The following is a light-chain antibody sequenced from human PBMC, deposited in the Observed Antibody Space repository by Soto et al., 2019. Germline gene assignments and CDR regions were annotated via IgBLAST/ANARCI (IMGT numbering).Light chain of an antibody. J-gene: IGLJ1*01. Sequence: QSALTQPPSASGSPGQSVTISCTGTSSDVGGYNDVSLYQQHPGKAPKLIIYEVSKRPSGVPDRFSGSKSGNTASLTVSGLQAEDESYYYCSSFVGRFPSVFGTGTNFTVL. CDR2: EVS. CDR3: SSFVGRFPSV. V-gene: IGLV2-8*01. CDR1: SSDVGGYND.